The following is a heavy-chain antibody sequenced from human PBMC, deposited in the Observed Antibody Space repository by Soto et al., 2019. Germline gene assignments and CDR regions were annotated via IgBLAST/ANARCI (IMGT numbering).Heavy chain of an antibody. CDR3: ARADSSSWSYFDY. Sequence: GESLKISCKGSGYSFTSYWISWVRQMPGKGLEWMGRIDPSDSYTNYSPSFQGHVTISADKSISTAYLQWSSLKASDTAMYYCARADSSSWSYFDYWGQGTLVTVSS. V-gene: IGHV5-10-1*01. CDR1: GYSFTSYW. J-gene: IGHJ4*02. CDR2: IDPSDSYT. D-gene: IGHD6-13*01.